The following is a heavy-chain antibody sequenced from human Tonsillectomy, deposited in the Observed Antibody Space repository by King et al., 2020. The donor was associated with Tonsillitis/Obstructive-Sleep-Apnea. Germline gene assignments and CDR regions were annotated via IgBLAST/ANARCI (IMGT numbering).Heavy chain of an antibody. V-gene: IGHV4-59*08. CDR2: IYYTGST. Sequence: QLQESGPGLVKPSETLSLICTVSGGSISSYYWSWIRQPPGKGLEWIGYIYYTGSTHYNPSLKSRVTISIDTSKKQFSLRLNSVTAADTAVYYCARLEAVGTDIYYFYYMDVWGKGTTVTVSS. J-gene: IGHJ6*03. CDR3: ARLEAVGTDIYYFYYMDV. D-gene: IGHD6-13*01. CDR1: GGSISSYY.